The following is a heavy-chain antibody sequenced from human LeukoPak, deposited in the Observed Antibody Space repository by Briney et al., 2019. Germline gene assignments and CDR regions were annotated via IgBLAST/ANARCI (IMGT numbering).Heavy chain of an antibody. CDR2: ISTSGGST. Sequence: GGPLSLFCTASGFRLRNKAMLWFRQAPAKGLEGVAAISTSGGSTSYADSVKGRFTISRDVSKSTLSLQMYSLRNEDTATYYCAKDAGAPGTSDWHFDLWGRGTLVTVSS. D-gene: IGHD3-10*01. V-gene: IGHV3-23*01. CDR1: GFRLRNKA. J-gene: IGHJ2*01. CDR3: AKDAGAPGTSDWHFDL.